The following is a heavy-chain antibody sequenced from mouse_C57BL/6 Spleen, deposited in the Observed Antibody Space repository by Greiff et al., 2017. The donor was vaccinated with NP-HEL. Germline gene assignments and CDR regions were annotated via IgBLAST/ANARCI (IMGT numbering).Heavy chain of an antibody. Sequence: EVQLQQSGPELVKPGASVKIPCKASGYTFTDYNMDWVKQSHGKSLEWIGDINPNNGGTIYNQKFKGKATLTVDISSSTAYMELRSLTSEDTAVYYCARRSTTVEIYYYAMDYWGQGTSVTVSS. V-gene: IGHV1-18*01. D-gene: IGHD1-1*01. CDR1: GYTFTDYN. CDR3: ARRSTTVEIYYYAMDY. CDR2: INPNNGGT. J-gene: IGHJ4*01.